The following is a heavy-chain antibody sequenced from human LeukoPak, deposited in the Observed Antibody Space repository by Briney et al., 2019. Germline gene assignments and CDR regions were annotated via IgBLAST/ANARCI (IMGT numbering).Heavy chain of an antibody. CDR1: GFTLSDYA. CDR2: ISSNGGRT. V-gene: IGHV3-64D*09. Sequence: PGGSLRLSCSASGFTLSDYAMHWARQAPGKGLEFVSAISSNGGRTNYADSVKGRFTISRDNSKNTLSLQMSSLRAEDTAVYYCAKDTGRITITVPKDAFDIWGQGTMVTVSS. CDR3: AKDTGRITITVPKDAFDI. J-gene: IGHJ3*02. D-gene: IGHD1-20*01.